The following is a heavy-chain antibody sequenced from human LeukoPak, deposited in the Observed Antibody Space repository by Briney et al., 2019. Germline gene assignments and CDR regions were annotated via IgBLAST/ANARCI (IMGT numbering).Heavy chain of an antibody. J-gene: IGHJ5*02. CDR3: ARQGSSSGWFDP. CDR2: IYYSGST. V-gene: IGHV4-59*08. D-gene: IGHD6-6*01. Sequence: SETLSLTCTVSGGSISSYYWSWIRQPPGKGLEWIGYIYYSGSTNYNPYLKSRVTISVDTSKNQFSLKLSSVTAADTAVYYCARQGSSSGWFDPWGQGTLVTVSS. CDR1: GGSISSYY.